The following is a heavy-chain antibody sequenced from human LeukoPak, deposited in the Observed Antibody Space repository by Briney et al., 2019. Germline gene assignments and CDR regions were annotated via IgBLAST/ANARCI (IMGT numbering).Heavy chain of an antibody. CDR3: ARGATVTTIDY. CDR2: IIPVFGTA. J-gene: IGHJ4*02. CDR1: GGTFSSYA. V-gene: IGHV1-69*13. D-gene: IGHD4-11*01. Sequence: ASVTVSCTPSGGTFSSYAISWVRQAPGKGLEWMGGIIPVFGTANYAQKFQGRVTITADESTSTGYVERSSLRCEYTAVYYCARGATVTTIDYWGQGTLVTVSS.